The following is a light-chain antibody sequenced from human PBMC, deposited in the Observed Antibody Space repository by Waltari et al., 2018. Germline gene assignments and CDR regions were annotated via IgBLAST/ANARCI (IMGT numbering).Light chain of an antibody. CDR1: QSLFYSSGNRDY. J-gene: IGKJ1*01. Sequence: IVMTQSPDSLAVSLGERATISCKSSQSLFYSSGNRDYLAWYQKKPGQPPILPMSWASTRESGVPDRFSGRGYGTDFTITISALQAEDVAVYCCQQLYSRPYTFGQGTKGGI. CDR3: QQLYSRPYT. CDR2: WAS. V-gene: IGKV4-1*01.